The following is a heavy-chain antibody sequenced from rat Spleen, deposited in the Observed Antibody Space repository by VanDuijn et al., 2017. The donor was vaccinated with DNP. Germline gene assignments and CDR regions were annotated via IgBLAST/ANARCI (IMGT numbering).Heavy chain of an antibody. CDR3: ARQDYSRALWDY. J-gene: IGHJ2*01. CDR1: GFTFSDYY. V-gene: IGHV5-22*01. CDR2: ISYDGGSA. Sequence: EVQLVESGGGLVQPGRSLKLSCAASGFTFSDYYMTWVRQAPTKGLEWVAYISYDGGSAHYGDSVKGRFTISRDNAKNTLNLQMNSLRSEDRASYYYARQDYSRALWDYWGQGVMVRVSS. D-gene: IGHD1-1*01.